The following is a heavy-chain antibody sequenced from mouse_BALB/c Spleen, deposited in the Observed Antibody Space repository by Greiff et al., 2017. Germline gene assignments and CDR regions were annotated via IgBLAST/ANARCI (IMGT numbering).Heavy chain of an antibody. D-gene: IGHD1-1*01. J-gene: IGHJ1*01. V-gene: IGHV5-9-4*01. CDR3: ARAITTVVAKVWYFDV. Sequence: EVQGVESGGGLVKPGGSLKLSCAASGFTFSSYAMSWVRQSPEKRLEWVAEISSGGSYTYYPDTVTGRFTISRDNAKNTLYLEMSSLRSEDTAMYYCARAITTVVAKVWYFDVWGAGTTVTVSS. CDR1: GFTFSSYA. CDR2: ISSGGSYT.